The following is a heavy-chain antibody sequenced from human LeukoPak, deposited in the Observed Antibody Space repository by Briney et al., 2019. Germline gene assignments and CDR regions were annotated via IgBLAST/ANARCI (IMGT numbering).Heavy chain of an antibody. V-gene: IGHV4-4*07. CDR1: GGSISSYY. CDR2: IYTSGST. D-gene: IGHD6-13*01. J-gene: IGHJ4*02. Sequence: PSETLSLTCTVSGGSISSYYWSWIRQPAGKGLEWIGRIYTSGSTNYNPSLKSRVAISVDTSKNQFSLKLSSVTAADTAVYYCARHQGSSWPGELDYWGQGTLVTVSS. CDR3: ARHQGSSWPGELDY.